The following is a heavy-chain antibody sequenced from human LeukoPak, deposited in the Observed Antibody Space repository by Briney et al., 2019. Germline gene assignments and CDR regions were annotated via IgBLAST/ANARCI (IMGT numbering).Heavy chain of an antibody. CDR3: ARGEQGDYTDY. CDR2: IYCSGST. J-gene: IGHJ4*02. V-gene: IGHV4-31*03. CDR1: GGSISSGGYY. Sequence: SETLSLTCTVSGGSISSGGYYWSWIRQHPGKGLEWIGYIYCSGSTYYNPSLKSRVTISVDTSKNQFSLKLSSVTAADTAVYYCARGEQGDYTDYWGQGTLVTVSS. D-gene: IGHD4-17*01.